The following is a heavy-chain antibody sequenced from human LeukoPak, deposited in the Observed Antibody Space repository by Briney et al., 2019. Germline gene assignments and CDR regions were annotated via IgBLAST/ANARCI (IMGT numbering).Heavy chain of an antibody. V-gene: IGHV3-64*01. CDR2: ISSNGGST. Sequence: GGSLRLSCAASGFTFSSYAMHWVRQAPGKGLEYVSAISSNGGSTYYANSVKGRFTISRDNSKNTLYLQMGSLRAEDMAVYYCASGDYGDPPLNYWGQGTLVTVSS. J-gene: IGHJ4*02. D-gene: IGHD4-17*01. CDR1: GFTFSSYA. CDR3: ASGDYGDPPLNY.